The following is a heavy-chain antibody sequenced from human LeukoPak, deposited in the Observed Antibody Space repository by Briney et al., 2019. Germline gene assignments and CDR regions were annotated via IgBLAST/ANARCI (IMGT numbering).Heavy chain of an antibody. D-gene: IGHD6-13*01. J-gene: IGHJ4*02. Sequence: SETLSLTCTVSGGSISSYYWSWIRQPAGKGLEWIGRIYTSGSTNYNPSLKSRVTMSVDTSKNQFSLKLSSVTAADTAVYYCARVTGYVMEDYFDYWGQGTLVTVSS. V-gene: IGHV4-4*07. CDR1: GGSISSYY. CDR3: ARVTGYVMEDYFDY. CDR2: IYTSGST.